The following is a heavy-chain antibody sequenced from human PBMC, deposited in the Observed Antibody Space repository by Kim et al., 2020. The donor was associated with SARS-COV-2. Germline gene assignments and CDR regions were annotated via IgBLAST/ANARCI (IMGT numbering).Heavy chain of an antibody. CDR1: GFTFSSYA. CDR3: EKVRASLLCYYYYGMDV. V-gene: IGHV3-23*01. CDR2: ISGSGGIT. D-gene: IGHD1-26*01. J-gene: IGHJ6*02. Sequence: GGSLRLSCAASGFTFSSYAMSWVRQAPGKGLEWVSAISGSGGITYYADSVKGRFTISRDNSKNTLYLQMNSLRAEETAVYYCEKVRASLLCYYYYGMDVWGQGTTVTVSS.